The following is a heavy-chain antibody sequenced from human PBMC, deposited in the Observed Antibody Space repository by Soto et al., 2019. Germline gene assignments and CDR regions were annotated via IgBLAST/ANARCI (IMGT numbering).Heavy chain of an antibody. CDR3: AREYANSPEAFDY. J-gene: IGHJ4*02. Sequence: TSETLSLTCTVSGGSVNSDSYYWSWIRQPPGKGLEWIGYIYYTGSTNYNPSLKSRVTISLDTSRNQFSLKLSSVTAAETAVFYCAREYANSPEAFDYWGQGALVTAPQ. CDR2: IYYTGST. D-gene: IGHD2-2*01. CDR1: GGSVNSDSYY. V-gene: IGHV4-61*01.